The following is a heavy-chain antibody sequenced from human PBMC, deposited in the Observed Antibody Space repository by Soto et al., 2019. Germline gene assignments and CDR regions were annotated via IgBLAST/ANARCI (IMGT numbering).Heavy chain of an antibody. CDR2: ISGSGGST. Sequence: GGSLRLSCASSGFTLSSSAMTWVRQAPGKGLEWVSTISGSGGSTYYADSVKGRFTISRDNSKNTLYLQMNNLRAEDSAVYYCAKASKTTVTTAFDYWGQGTLVTVSS. D-gene: IGHD4-17*01. CDR3: AKASKTTVTTAFDY. V-gene: IGHV3-23*01. CDR1: GFTLSSSA. J-gene: IGHJ4*02.